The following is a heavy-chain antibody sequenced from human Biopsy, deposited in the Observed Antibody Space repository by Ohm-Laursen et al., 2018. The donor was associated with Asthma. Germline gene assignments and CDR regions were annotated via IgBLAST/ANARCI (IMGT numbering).Heavy chain of an antibody. V-gene: IGHV3-7*05. CDR1: RFTFNKFW. Sequence: SLRLSCAASRFTFNKFWMHWVRQAPGKGLEWVANIKEDGSEKNYVDSVKGRFTISRDNGKNSLYLQMNSLRAEDTAVYYCARGLDYSGRSGFDYWGQGTLVTVSS. CDR3: ARGLDYSGRSGFDY. D-gene: IGHD3-10*01. J-gene: IGHJ4*02. CDR2: IKEDGSEK.